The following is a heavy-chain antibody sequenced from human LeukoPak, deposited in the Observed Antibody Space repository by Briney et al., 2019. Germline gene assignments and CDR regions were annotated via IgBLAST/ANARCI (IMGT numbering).Heavy chain of an antibody. Sequence: GGSLRLSCAASGFTFNSYAMSWVRQAPGKGLEWVSGISGSGGSTYYADSVKGRFTISRDNSRNTLYLQMNSLRVEDTAVYYCARAQDYDSSGYVDAFDMWGQGTMVTVSS. D-gene: IGHD3-22*01. V-gene: IGHV3-23*01. CDR2: ISGSGGST. J-gene: IGHJ3*02. CDR1: GFTFNSYA. CDR3: ARAQDYDSSGYVDAFDM.